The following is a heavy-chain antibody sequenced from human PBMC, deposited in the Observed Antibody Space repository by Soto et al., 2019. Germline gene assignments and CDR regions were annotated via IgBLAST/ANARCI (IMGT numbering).Heavy chain of an antibody. J-gene: IGHJ5*02. V-gene: IGHV1-8*01. CDR2: MNPNSGNT. CDR1: GYTFTSHD. Sequence: ASVKVSCKASGYTFTSHDINWVRQATGQGLEWMGWMNPNSGNTGYAQKFQGRVTMTRNTSISTAYMELSSLRSEDTAVYYCARGDQNIVLMVYASNWFDPWGQGTLVTVSS. CDR3: ARGDQNIVLMVYASNWFDP. D-gene: IGHD2-8*01.